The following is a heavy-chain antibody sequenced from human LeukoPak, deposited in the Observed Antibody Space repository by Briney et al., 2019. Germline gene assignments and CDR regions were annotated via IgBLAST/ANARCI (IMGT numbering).Heavy chain of an antibody. J-gene: IGHJ6*02. D-gene: IGHD1-7*01. CDR1: GYTFTTYA. CDR2: INAGNGDA. CDR3: VSGNYLTFYYYGMDV. Sequence: ASVKVSCKASGYTFTTYAIHWVRQAPGRSLEWMGRINAGNGDAKYSQNFHDRITITRDTSASTVYMELTSLRSEDTAVNYCVSGNYLTFYYYGMDVWGQGTTVTVSS. V-gene: IGHV1-3*01.